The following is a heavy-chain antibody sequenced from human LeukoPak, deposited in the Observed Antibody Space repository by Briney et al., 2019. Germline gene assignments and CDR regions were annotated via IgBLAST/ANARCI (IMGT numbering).Heavy chain of an antibody. D-gene: IGHD3-22*01. CDR2: ISSSGSST. CDR1: GFTFSSYG. J-gene: IGHJ4*02. V-gene: IGHV3-23*01. Sequence: GGSLRLSCAVPGFTFSSYGMSWVRQAPGKGLEWVSGISSSGSSTYYADSVRGRFTISRDNSKNTLYLRMNSLRAEDTAFYYCAKNSDSLTSIVVLILDSWGQGTLVTVSS. CDR3: AKNSDSLTSIVVLILDS.